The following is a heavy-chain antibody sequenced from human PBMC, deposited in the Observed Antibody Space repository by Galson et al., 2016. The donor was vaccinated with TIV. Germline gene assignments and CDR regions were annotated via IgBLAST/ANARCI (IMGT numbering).Heavy chain of an antibody. Sequence: SLRLSCAASGFIFSAYTMNWVRQAPGKGLEWVSSINPISNYIYYADSVRGRFTISSDNTKNSVYLQMNSLRDEDTAFYYCARVEFLEWLQLDSWGQGTLVTVSS. CDR2: INPISNYI. CDR3: ARVEFLEWLQLDS. V-gene: IGHV3-21*01. D-gene: IGHD3-3*01. CDR1: GFIFSAYT. J-gene: IGHJ4*02.